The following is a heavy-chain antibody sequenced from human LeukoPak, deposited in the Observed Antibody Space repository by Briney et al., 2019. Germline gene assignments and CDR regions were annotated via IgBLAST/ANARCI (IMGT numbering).Heavy chain of an antibody. CDR1: GYTFTSYD. CDR2: MNPNSGNT. J-gene: IGHJ6*03. D-gene: IGHD3-16*01. CDR3: ARVGVGYYYYYMDV. Sequence: ASVKVSCKASGYTFTSYDINWVRQATGQGLEWMGWMNPNSGNTGYAQKFQGRVTMTRNTSISTAYMELSSLRSEDTAVYYCARVGVGYYYYYMDVWGKGTTVTVSS. V-gene: IGHV1-8*01.